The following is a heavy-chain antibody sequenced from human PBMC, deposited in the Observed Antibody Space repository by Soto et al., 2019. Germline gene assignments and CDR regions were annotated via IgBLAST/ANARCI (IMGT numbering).Heavy chain of an antibody. CDR1: GFTFSGSA. CDR3: TRPPDSSGWYGFDY. D-gene: IGHD6-19*01. J-gene: IGHJ4*02. V-gene: IGHV3-73*01. CDR2: IRSKANSYAT. Sequence: GESLKISCAASGFTFSGSAMHWVRQASGKGLEWVGRIRSKANSYATAYAASVKGRFTISRDDSKNTAYLQMNSLKTEDTAVYYCTRPPDSSGWYGFDYWGQGTLVTVSS.